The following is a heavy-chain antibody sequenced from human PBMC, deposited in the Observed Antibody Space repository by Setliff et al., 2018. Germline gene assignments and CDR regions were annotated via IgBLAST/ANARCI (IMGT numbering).Heavy chain of an antibody. CDR1: GYTFTESI. CDR2: IGVYSGNT. J-gene: IGHJ4*02. D-gene: IGHD2-8*01. V-gene: IGHV1-18*01. Sequence: ASVKVSCKASGYTFTESIVSWGRQAPGQGLEWLGWIGVYSGNTYTAQRFQGRVTMTTDTSTNMAYLELRGLRSDDTAVYYCLRLVRYCSRTSCQRTSGDEVWGQGTLVTVS. CDR3: LRLVRYCSRTSCQRTSGDEV.